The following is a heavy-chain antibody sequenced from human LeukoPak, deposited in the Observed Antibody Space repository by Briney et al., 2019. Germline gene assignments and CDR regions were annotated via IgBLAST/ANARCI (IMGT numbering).Heavy chain of an antibody. J-gene: IGHJ4*02. D-gene: IGHD3-22*01. CDR3: AKDYGRYYDSSGYYPPFEY. Sequence: GGSLRLSCAASGFTSSSYGMHWVRQAPGKGLEWVAFIRYDGSNQYCADSVKGRFTISRDNSKNTLYLQMNSLRAEDTAVYYCAKDYGRYYDSSGYYPPFEYWGQGTLVTVSS. V-gene: IGHV3-30*02. CDR1: GFTSSSYG. CDR2: IRYDGSNQ.